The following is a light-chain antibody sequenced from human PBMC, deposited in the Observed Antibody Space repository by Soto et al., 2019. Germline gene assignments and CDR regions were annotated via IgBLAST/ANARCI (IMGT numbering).Light chain of an antibody. CDR3: QQYNSWPYT. CDR2: GAS. CDR1: QSVSSN. V-gene: IGKV3-15*01. J-gene: IGKJ5*01. Sequence: EKVMTQSPATLSVSPGERATLSCRASQSVSSNLAWYQQKPGQAPRLLIYGASTRATGLPARFSGSGSGTEFTLTISSLRSEDFAVYYCQQYNSWPYTFGQGTRLEI.